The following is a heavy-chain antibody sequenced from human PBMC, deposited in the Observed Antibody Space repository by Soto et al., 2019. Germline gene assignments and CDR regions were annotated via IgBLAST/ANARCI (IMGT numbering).Heavy chain of an antibody. CDR2: IYYSGNT. D-gene: IGHD2-2*03. J-gene: IGHJ4*02. CDR1: GGPIISSNW. V-gene: IGHV4-4*02. CDR3: AREGNLGRWIQPLDS. Sequence: PSETLSLTCAVSGGPIISSNWWSWVRQPPGKGLEWIGEIYYSGNTNANPSLKSRVTLSLDKSKNHFSLMLSSVTTADTAVYFCAREGNLGRWIQPLDSWGQGTLVTVSS.